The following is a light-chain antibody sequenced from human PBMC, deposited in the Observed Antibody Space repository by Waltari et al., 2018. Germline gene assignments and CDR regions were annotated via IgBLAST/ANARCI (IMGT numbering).Light chain of an antibody. CDR1: SSDVGGYNY. CDR3: TSYTSSSTYV. Sequence: QSALTPTASVSGSPGQSITISCTGTSSDVGGYNYVSWYQQHPGKATKLMIYDVSNRPSGVSNRFSGSKSGNTASLTISGLLAEDEADYYCTSYTSSSTYVFGTGTRVTVL. J-gene: IGLJ1*01. CDR2: DVS. V-gene: IGLV2-14*03.